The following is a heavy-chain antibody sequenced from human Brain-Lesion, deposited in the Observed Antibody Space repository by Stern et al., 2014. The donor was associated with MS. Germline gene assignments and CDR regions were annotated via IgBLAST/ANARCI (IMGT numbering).Heavy chain of an antibody. CDR2: VNNDGRRT. J-gene: IGHJ5*01. Sequence: EVQLVESGGGFVPPGASLRLSCAASGFTFSNYWMHWVRQAPGKGLVWVSRVNNDGRRTSYADSVKGRFTMSRDNAKNTLYLQMNSLRVEDTAIYYCARGERWFDSWGQGTLVTVSS. CDR1: GFTFSNYW. CDR3: ARGERWFDS. V-gene: IGHV3-74*01.